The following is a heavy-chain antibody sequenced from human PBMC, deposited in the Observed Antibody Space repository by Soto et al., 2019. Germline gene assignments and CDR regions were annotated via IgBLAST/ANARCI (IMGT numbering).Heavy chain of an antibody. CDR3: ARGAYSSGWYWFDP. D-gene: IGHD6-19*01. V-gene: IGHV3-11*01. CDR2: ITGNDNTI. CDR1: GFTFSDYD. Sequence: PXESLRLSGASSGFTFSDYDVAWIRQAPGKGLEWVSYITGNDNTIYYADSVKGRFTISRDNAKNSLSLQMNSLRAEDTAVYYCARGAYSSGWYWFDPCGQGTLVTVSS. J-gene: IGHJ5*02.